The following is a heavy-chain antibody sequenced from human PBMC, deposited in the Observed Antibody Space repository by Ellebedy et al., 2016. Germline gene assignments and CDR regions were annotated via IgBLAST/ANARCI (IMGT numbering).Heavy chain of an antibody. Sequence: ASVKVSXXPSGYTFTDYAIHWVRQAPGQGLEWVGWINAGNGDTQCSQKLQGRVTITRDTSASTAYMDLSSLRSEDTAVYYCARVISGGWNHYFHYWGQGTLVTVSS. J-gene: IGHJ4*02. D-gene: IGHD6-19*01. CDR1: GYTFTDYA. CDR3: ARVISGGWNHYFHY. CDR2: INAGNGDT. V-gene: IGHV1-3*01.